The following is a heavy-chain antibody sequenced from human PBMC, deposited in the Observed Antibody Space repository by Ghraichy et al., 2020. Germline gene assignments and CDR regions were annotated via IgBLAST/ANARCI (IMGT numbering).Heavy chain of an antibody. Sequence: GGSLRLSCAASGFTVSSNYMSWVRQAPGKGLEWVSVIYTGGSTCYADSVKGRFTISRDNSKNTLYLQMNSLRAEDTAVYYCARGASGYYYGAFDIWGQGTMVTVSS. J-gene: IGHJ3*02. D-gene: IGHD3-22*01. CDR1: GFTVSSNY. CDR3: ARGASGYYYGAFDI. CDR2: IYTGGST. V-gene: IGHV3-53*01.